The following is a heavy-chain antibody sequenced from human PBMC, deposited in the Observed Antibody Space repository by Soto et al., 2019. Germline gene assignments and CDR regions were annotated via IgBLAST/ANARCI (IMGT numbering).Heavy chain of an antibody. CDR1: GFTFSSYW. J-gene: IGHJ4*02. D-gene: IGHD3-3*01. V-gene: IGHV3-7*01. CDR3: ARSSLFLEWSYYFDY. CDR2: IKQDGSEK. Sequence: GGSLRLSCAASGFTFSSYWMSWVRQAPGKGLEWVANIKQDGSEKYYVDSVKGRFTISRDNAKNSLYLQMNSLRAEDTAVYYCARSSLFLEWSYYFDYWGQGTLVTVSS.